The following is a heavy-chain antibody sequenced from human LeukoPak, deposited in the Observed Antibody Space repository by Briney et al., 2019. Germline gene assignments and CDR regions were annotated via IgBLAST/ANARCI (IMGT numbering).Heavy chain of an antibody. CDR2: IDTSSSTM. CDR3: AREDDSWGPNNLDL. V-gene: IGHV3-48*02. J-gene: IGHJ3*01. Sequence: QPGGSLRLSCAASAFTFSDYSMNWVRQAPGKGLEWISYIDTSSSTMYYADSVMGRFTISRDNAKESLYLQMNSLRDEDTAVYYCAREDDSWGPNNLDLWGQGTMVTVSS. CDR1: AFTFSDYS. D-gene: IGHD7-27*01.